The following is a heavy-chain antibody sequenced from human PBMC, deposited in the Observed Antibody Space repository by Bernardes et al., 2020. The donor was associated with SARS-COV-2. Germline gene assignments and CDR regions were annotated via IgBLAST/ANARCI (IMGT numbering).Heavy chain of an antibody. D-gene: IGHD1-7*01. CDR3: ARDGPITGTTVFYYYYYMDV. Sequence: GGSLRLSCAASGFTFSSYSMNWVRQAPGKGLEWVSSISSSSSYIYYADSVKGRFTISRDNAKNSLYLQMNSLRAEDTAVYYCARDGPITGTTVFYYYYYMDVWGKGTTVTVSS. J-gene: IGHJ6*03. CDR2: ISSSSSYI. V-gene: IGHV3-21*01. CDR1: GFTFSSYS.